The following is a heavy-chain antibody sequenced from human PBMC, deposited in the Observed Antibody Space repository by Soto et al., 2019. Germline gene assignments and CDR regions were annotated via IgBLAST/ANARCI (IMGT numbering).Heavy chain of an antibody. CDR2: INHSGST. Sequence: PSETLSLTCAVYGGSFRGYYWTWIRQPPGTGLEWIGEINHSGSTNYNPSLKSRVTRSVDTSKNQFSLKLTSVTAADTAVYYCARDKITGLFDYWGQGTLVTVSS. CDR3: ARDKITGLFDY. CDR1: GGSFRGYY. V-gene: IGHV4-34*01. J-gene: IGHJ4*02. D-gene: IGHD2-8*02.